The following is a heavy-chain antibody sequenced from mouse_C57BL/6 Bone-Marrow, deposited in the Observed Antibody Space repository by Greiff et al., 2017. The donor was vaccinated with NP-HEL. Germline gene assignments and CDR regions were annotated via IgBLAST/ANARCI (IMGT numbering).Heavy chain of an antibody. D-gene: IGHD2-3*01. V-gene: IGHV1-39*01. J-gene: IGHJ1*03. CDR3: AVGGYYYWYFDV. CDR2: INPNYGTT. CDR1: GYSFTDYN. Sequence: EVKLQESGPELVKPGASVKISCKASGYSFTDYNMNWVKQSNGKSLEWIGVINPNYGTTSYNQKFKGKATLTVDQSSSTAYMQLNSLTSEDSAVYYCAVGGYYYWYFDVWGTGTTVTVSS.